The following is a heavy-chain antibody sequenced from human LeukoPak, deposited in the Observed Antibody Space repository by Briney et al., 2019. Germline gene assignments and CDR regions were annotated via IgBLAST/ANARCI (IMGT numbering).Heavy chain of an antibody. V-gene: IGHV4-39*07. CDR2: IYCSGST. D-gene: IGHD3-22*01. J-gene: IGHJ4*02. Sequence: SETLSLTCTVSGGSISSSSYYWGWIRQPPGKGLEWIGSIYCSGSTYYNPSLKSRVTISVDTSKSQFFLKLISVTAADTAVYYCARGGGYYYDSSGYYWGQGTLVTVSS. CDR1: GGSISSSSYY. CDR3: ARGGGYYYDSSGYY.